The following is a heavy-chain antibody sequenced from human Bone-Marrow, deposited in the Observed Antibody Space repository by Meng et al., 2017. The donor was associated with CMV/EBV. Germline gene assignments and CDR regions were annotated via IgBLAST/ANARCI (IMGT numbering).Heavy chain of an antibody. CDR3: ARDGPPYDLYSSGWYGY. D-gene: IGHD6-19*01. CDR2: VSWNGSRT. CDR1: GFTFSNSD. V-gene: IGHV3-19*01. Sequence: GESLKISCAASGFTFSNSDMNWVRQAPGKGLEWVSGVSWNGSRTHYADSVKGRFIISRDNSRNFLYQQMNSLRPEDMAVYYCARDGPPYDLYSSGWYGYWAQGTLVTVPS. J-gene: IGHJ4*02.